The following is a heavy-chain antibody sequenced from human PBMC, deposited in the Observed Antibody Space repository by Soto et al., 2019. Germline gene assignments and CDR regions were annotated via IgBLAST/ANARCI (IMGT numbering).Heavy chain of an antibody. D-gene: IGHD3-22*01. CDR2: IYHSGST. J-gene: IGHJ4*02. CDR3: ARGAVVNFDS. Sequence: QLQLQESRSGLVKPSQTLSLTCAVSGGSISSGGSSWTWIRQPPGKGLEWIGYIYHSGSTYYNPPLKSRVTISVDRSKNQFSLKLPSVTAADTAVYYCARGAVVNFDSWGQGTLVTVSS. V-gene: IGHV4-30-2*01. CDR1: GGSISSGGSS.